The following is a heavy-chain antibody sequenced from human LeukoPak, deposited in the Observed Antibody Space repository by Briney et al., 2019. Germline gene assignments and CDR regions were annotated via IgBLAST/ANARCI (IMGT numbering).Heavy chain of an antibody. Sequence: GGSLRLSCAASGFTFSSYAMSWVRQAPGKGLEWVSAISGSGGRTHYADSVKGRFTISRDNAKNSLYLQMNSLRAEDTAVYYCARISAAVGVWGKGTTVTVSS. CDR3: ARISAAVGV. CDR1: GFTFSSYA. J-gene: IGHJ6*04. D-gene: IGHD6-13*01. CDR2: ISGSGGRT. V-gene: IGHV3-23*01.